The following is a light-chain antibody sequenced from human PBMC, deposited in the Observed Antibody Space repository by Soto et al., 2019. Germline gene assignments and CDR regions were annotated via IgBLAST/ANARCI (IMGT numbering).Light chain of an antibody. J-gene: IGKJ5*01. CDR1: QSVSSN. V-gene: IGKV3-15*01. Sequence: EIVMTQSPATLSVSPGERATLSCRASQSVSSNLAWHQQKPGQAPRLLIYSASTRATGTPARFSGSGSGTESTLTISSLLSEDIAVYYYQQYDIWPITFGQGTRLEIK. CDR3: QQYDIWPIT. CDR2: SAS.